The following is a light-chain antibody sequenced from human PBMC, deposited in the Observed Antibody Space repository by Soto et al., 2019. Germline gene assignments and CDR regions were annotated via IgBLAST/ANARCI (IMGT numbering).Light chain of an antibody. CDR1: QSVSSY. V-gene: IGKV3-11*01. J-gene: IGKJ2*01. Sequence: EIVLTQSPATLSLSPGERATLSCRASQSVSSYLAWYQQTPGQAPRLLIYGASTRATGIPARFSGSGSGTDFTLTISSLEPEDFALYYCQQRNNWPRTFGQGTKLEIK. CDR3: QQRNNWPRT. CDR2: GAS.